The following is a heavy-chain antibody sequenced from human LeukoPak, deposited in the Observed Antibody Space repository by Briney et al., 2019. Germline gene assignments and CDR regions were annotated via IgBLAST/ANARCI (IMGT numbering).Heavy chain of an antibody. V-gene: IGHV3-74*01. Sequence: PGGSLRLSCAASGFTFSSYWMHWVRQAPGKGLVWVSRINTDGSSTSYADSVKGRFTISRDNAKNTLYLQMNSLRAEDTAVYYCASGYSYGKLTKFDYWGQGTLVTVSS. J-gene: IGHJ4*02. CDR1: GFTFSSYW. D-gene: IGHD5-18*01. CDR3: ASGYSYGKLTKFDY. CDR2: INTDGSST.